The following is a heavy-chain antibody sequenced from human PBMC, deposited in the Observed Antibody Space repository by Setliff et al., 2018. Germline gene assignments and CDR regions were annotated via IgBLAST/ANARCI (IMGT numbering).Heavy chain of an antibody. Sequence: SLRLSCAASGFTFDDYVMHWVRQAPGKGLEWVSGISWDSGSKGYADSVKGRFTISRDNAKKSLYLQMNSLRAEDMALYYCVKDSGSGNYFGGYFDYWGQGTLVTVSS. CDR3: VKDSGSGNYFGGYFDY. CDR1: GFTFDDYV. V-gene: IGHV3-9*03. J-gene: IGHJ4*02. D-gene: IGHD3-10*01. CDR2: ISWDSGSK.